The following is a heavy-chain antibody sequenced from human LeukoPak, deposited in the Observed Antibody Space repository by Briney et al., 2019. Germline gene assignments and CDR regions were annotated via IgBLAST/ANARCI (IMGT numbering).Heavy chain of an antibody. D-gene: IGHD3-16*01. CDR2: INSDGSST. J-gene: IGHJ6*02. V-gene: IGHV3-74*01. CDR3: ARLFSGGPFMTGDGMDV. Sequence: GGSLRLSCAASGFTFSSYWMHWVRQAPGKGLVWVSRINSDGSSTSYADSVKGRFTISRDNAKNSLYLQMNSLRAEDTAVYYCARLFSGGPFMTGDGMDVWGQGTTVTVSS. CDR1: GFTFSSYW.